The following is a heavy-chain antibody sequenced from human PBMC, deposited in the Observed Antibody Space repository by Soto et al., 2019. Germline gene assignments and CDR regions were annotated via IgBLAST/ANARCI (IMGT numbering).Heavy chain of an antibody. CDR3: ARDSPPKSYDILTGPDY. CDR2: ISSSSSYI. CDR1: GFTFSSYS. V-gene: IGHV3-21*01. J-gene: IGHJ4*02. D-gene: IGHD3-9*01. Sequence: SLRLSCAASGFTFSSYSMNWVRQAPGKGLEWVSSISSSSSYIYYADSVKGRFTISRDNAKNSLYLQMNSLRAEDTAVYYCARDSPPKSYDILTGPDYWGQGTLVTVSS.